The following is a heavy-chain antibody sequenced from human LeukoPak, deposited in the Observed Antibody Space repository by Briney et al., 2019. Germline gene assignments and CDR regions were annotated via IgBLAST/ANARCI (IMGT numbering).Heavy chain of an antibody. D-gene: IGHD1-14*01. CDR3: ARWASRSREPGGFFDH. CDR1: GDSVTNDFF. V-gene: IGHV4-38-2*02. CDR2: FCLGRDT. J-gene: IGHJ4*02. Sequence: TSETLSLTCTVSGDSVTNDFFWGWVRQPPGKELEWIGSFCLGRDTYYRPSLESRVTISVDTSKNQFSLTLNSVTAADTAVYYCARWASRSREPGGFFDHWGQGTLVTVSS.